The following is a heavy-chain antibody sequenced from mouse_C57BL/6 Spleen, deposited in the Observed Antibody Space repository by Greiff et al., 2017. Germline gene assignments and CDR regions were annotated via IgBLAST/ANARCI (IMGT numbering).Heavy chain of an antibody. CDR2: ISSGGDHI. D-gene: IGHD2-2*01. CDR1: GFTFSSYA. V-gene: IGHV5-9-1*02. CDR3: TRSTMVTTRNYAMDY. Sequence: EVQLVESGAGLVKPGGSLKLSCAASGFTFSSYAMSWVRQTPEKRLEWVAYISSGGDHIYYADTVKGRFTISRDKARNTRYLQMSSLKSEDTAVYDCTRSTMVTTRNYAMDYWGQGTSVTVSS. J-gene: IGHJ4*01.